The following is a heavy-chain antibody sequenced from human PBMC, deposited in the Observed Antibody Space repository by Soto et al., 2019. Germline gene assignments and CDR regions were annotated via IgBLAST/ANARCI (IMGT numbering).Heavy chain of an antibody. J-gene: IGHJ6*02. D-gene: IGHD6-13*01. CDR3: ARPGIAAAKGHYYYGMDV. V-gene: IGHV5-51*01. Sequence: GESLKISCKGSGYSFTNYWIGWVRQMPGKGLEWMGIIYPGDSDTRYSPSFQGQVTISADKSISTAYLQWSSLKASDTAMYYCARPGIAAAKGHYYYGMDVWGQGTTVTVSS. CDR2: IYPGDSDT. CDR1: GYSFTNYW.